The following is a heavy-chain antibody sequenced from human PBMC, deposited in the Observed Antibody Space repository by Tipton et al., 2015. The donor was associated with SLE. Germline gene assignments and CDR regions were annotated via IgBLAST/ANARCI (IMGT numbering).Heavy chain of an antibody. D-gene: IGHD2-21*01. J-gene: IGHJ3*02. V-gene: IGHV3-9*03. Sequence: SLRLSCAASGFTFDDYAMHWVRQAPGKGLEWVSGISWNSGSIGYADSVKGRFTISRDNAKNSLYLQMNSLRAEDMALYYCAKGRGLIATTGGTAFDIWGQGTMVTGSS. CDR3: AKGRGLIATTGGTAFDI. CDR2: ISWNSGSI. CDR1: GFTFDDYA.